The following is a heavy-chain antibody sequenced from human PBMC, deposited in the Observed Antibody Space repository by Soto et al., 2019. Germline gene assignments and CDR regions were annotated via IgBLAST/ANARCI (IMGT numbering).Heavy chain of an antibody. CDR3: ARRGAAAETVDY. CDR1: GGSISSNNW. CDR2: IYHSRST. J-gene: IGHJ4*02. D-gene: IGHD6-13*01. V-gene: IGHV4-4*02. Sequence: QVQLQESGPGLVKPSGTLSLTCAVSGGSISSNNWWSWFRQPPVKGLAWIGEIYHSRSTNYNPSLKCRVTISVDKSKNQFSRKLSCVTAADTAVYYCARRGAAAETVDYWGQGSLVTVSS.